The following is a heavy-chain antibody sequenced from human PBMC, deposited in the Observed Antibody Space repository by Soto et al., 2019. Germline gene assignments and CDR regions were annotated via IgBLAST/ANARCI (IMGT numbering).Heavy chain of an antibody. Sequence: GGSLRLSCAASGFTFSTYAMSWVRQAPGKGLEWVSAISPNGANTYYADSVKGRFTISRDNSKNTLYLQMNSLRAEDTAVYYCAKRAVAEPPGDAFGNWGQGTMVTVSS. D-gene: IGHD6-19*01. CDR3: AKRAVAEPPGDAFGN. J-gene: IGHJ3*02. CDR2: ISPNGANT. V-gene: IGHV3-23*01. CDR1: GFTFSTYA.